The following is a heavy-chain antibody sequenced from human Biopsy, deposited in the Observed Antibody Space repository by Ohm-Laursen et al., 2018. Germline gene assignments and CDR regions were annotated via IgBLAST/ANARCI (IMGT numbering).Heavy chain of an antibody. J-gene: IGHJ3*02. Sequence: SETLSLTCTVSGGSMIHYYWNWIRQSPGKGLEWIAYIYSSGITNYNPSLKSRLTISIDTSKNQFSLKLNSMTTADTAVYYCARDQDYGGNKAFDIWGQGTKVTVSP. V-gene: IGHV4-59*01. D-gene: IGHD4-23*01. CDR1: GGSMIHYY. CDR2: IYSSGIT. CDR3: ARDQDYGGNKAFDI.